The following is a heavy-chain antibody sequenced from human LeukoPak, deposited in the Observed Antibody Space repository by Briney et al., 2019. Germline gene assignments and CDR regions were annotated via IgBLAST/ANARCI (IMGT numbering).Heavy chain of an antibody. D-gene: IGHD6-19*01. Sequence: ASVKVSCKASGYTFTSYYMHWVRQAPGQGLEWMGIINPSGGSTSYAQKFQGRVTMTRDTSTSTVYMELSSLRSEDTAVYYCAREEGSGWHHYYYYGMDVWGQGTTVTVSS. V-gene: IGHV1-46*01. J-gene: IGHJ6*02. CDR3: AREEGSGWHHYYYYGMDV. CDR2: INPSGGST. CDR1: GYTFTSYY.